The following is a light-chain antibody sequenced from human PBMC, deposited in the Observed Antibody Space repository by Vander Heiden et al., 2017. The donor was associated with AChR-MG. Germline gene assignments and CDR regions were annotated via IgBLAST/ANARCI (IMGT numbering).Light chain of an antibody. CDR3: QQSDSTPPRA. V-gene: IGKV1-39*01. CDR1: QSISSY. J-gene: IGKJ5*01. CDR2: AAS. Sequence: DIQMTQSPSSLSASVGDRVTITCRASQSISSYLNWYQQKPGKAPKLLIYAASSLQSGVPSRFSGSGSGTDFTLTISSLQPEDFATYYCQQSDSTPPRAFGQRTRLEIK.